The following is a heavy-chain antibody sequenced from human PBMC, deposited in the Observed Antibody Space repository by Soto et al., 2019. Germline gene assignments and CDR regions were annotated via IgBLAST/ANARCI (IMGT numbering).Heavy chain of an antibody. V-gene: IGHV5-51*01. J-gene: IGHJ3*02. CDR1: GYSFTSYW. D-gene: IGHD1-26*01. CDR3: ARPRPARQWEPQGAFDI. CDR2: IYPGDSDT. Sequence: PGESLKISCKGSGYSFTSYWIGWVRQMPGKGLEWMGIIYPGDSDTRYSPSFQGQVTISADKSISTAYLQWSSLKASDTAMYYCARPRPARQWEPQGAFDIWGQGTMVTVSS.